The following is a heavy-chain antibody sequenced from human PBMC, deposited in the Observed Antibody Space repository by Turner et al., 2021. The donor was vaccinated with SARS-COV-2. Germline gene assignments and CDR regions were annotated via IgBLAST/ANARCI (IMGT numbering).Heavy chain of an antibody. D-gene: IGHD5-18*01. CDR3: ARGLGYTYPFDY. Sequence: EVQLVESGGGLVQPGGSLRLSCAASGCPVNRNYMSWVRQAPGKGLAWVSLMYSGGDTFYAESVKGRFTISRDHSKNTLYLQMNSLRVEDTAVYYCARGLGYTYPFDYWGQGTLVTVSS. J-gene: IGHJ4*02. CDR1: GCPVNRNY. CDR2: MYSGGDT. V-gene: IGHV3-66*01.